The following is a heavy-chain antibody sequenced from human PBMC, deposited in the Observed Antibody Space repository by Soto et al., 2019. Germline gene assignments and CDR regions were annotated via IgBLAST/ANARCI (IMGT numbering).Heavy chain of an antibody. D-gene: IGHD3-22*01. V-gene: IGHV3-23*01. CDR3: AKSVYYDSSGSNWFDP. CDR2: ISGSGGST. J-gene: IGHJ5*02. CDR1: GFTFSSYA. Sequence: GGSLRLSCAASGFTFSSYAMSWVRQAPGKGLEWVSAISGSGGSTYYADSVKGRFTISRDNSKNTLYLQMNSLRAEDTAVYYCAKSVYYDSSGSNWFDPWGQGTLVTVSS.